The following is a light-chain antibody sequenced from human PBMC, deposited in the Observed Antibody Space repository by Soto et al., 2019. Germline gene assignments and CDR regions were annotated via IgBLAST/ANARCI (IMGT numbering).Light chain of an antibody. CDR1: QSVSSSY. CDR3: QQYSIWRT. CDR2: GAS. Sequence: EIVLTQSPGTLSLAPGERATLSCRASQSVSSSYLAWYQQKAGQAPRLLIYGASTRATGIPARFSGSGSGTEFNLTIRSLQSEDFAVYFCQQYSIWRTFGQGTKVDIK. V-gene: IGKV3-15*01. J-gene: IGKJ1*01.